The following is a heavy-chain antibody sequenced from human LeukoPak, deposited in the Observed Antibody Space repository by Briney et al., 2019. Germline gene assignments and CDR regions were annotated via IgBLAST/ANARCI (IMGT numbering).Heavy chain of an antibody. J-gene: IGHJ6*02. CDR1: GFTFSSYA. CDR2: ISYDGSNK. D-gene: IGHD3-3*01. Sequence: GGSLRLSCAASGFTFSSYAMHWVRQAPGKGLEWVAVISYDGSNKYYADSVKGRFTISRDNSKNTLYLQMNSLRAEDTAVYYCARDRKRGEVTIFGVEQYYYYYYGMDVWGQGTTVTVSS. V-gene: IGHV3-30-3*01. CDR3: ARDRKRGEVTIFGVEQYYYYYYGMDV.